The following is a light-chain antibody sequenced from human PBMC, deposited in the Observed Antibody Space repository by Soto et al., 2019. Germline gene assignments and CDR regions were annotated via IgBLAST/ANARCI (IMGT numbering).Light chain of an antibody. Sequence: EIVLTQSPGTLSLSPGERATLSCRASQSISSTYFSWYQQKPGRAPRLLIYGASSRATGIPDRFSASGSGTDFTLTISRLEPEDFAVYYCQQYGNSPTWTFGQGTKVDIK. CDR3: QQYGNSPTWT. CDR2: GAS. CDR1: QSISSTY. J-gene: IGKJ1*01. V-gene: IGKV3-20*01.